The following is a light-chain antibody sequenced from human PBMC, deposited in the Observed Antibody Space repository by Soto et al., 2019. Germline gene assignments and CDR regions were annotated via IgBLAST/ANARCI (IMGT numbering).Light chain of an antibody. Sequence: EIVLTQSPGTLSLSPGERATLSCRASQSVSSSYLAWYQQKPGQAPRLLIYGASSRAIGIPDRFSGSGSGTDFTLTISRLEPEDYAAYYCQQYGSSPATFGQGTKVEIK. CDR3: QQYGSSPAT. CDR2: GAS. CDR1: QSVSSSY. J-gene: IGKJ1*01. V-gene: IGKV3-20*01.